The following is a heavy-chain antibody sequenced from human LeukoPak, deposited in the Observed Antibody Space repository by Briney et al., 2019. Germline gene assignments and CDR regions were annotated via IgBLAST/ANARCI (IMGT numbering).Heavy chain of an antibody. V-gene: IGHV1-8*01. Sequence: ASVKVSCKASGYTFTSYDINWVRQATGQGLEWMGWMNPNSGNTGYAQKFQGRVTMTRNTSISTAYMELSSLRSEDTAVYYCARASITISGVGGAFDIWGQGTMVTVSS. CDR1: GYTFTSYD. CDR3: ARASITISGVGGAFDI. J-gene: IGHJ3*02. D-gene: IGHD3-3*01. CDR2: MNPNSGNT.